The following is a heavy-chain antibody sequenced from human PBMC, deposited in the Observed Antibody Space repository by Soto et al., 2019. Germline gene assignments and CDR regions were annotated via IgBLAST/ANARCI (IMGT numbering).Heavy chain of an antibody. J-gene: IGHJ4*02. CDR1: RFAFITYA. CDR2: TSSSGYTV. D-gene: IGHD2-2*01. Sequence: GXSLRRSCAASRFAFITYAMNWVRQAPGKVLEWVSYTSSSGYTVYYADSVKGRFTISRDNTRNSLYLQMNSLRDEDTALYYCVRYCSTTLCNGVATRTFDYWGQGTLVTVSS. V-gene: IGHV3-48*03. CDR3: VRYCSTTLCNGVATRTFDY.